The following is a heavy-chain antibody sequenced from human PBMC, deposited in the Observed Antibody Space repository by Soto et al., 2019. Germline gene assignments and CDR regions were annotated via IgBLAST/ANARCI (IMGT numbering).Heavy chain of an antibody. Sequence: GESLKISCKGSGYSFTSYWISWVRQMPGKGLEWMGRIDPSDSYTNYSPSFQGHVTISADKSISTAYLQWSSLKASDTAMYYCARHTPYSSSPGGMDVWGQGTTVTVSS. CDR2: IDPSDSYT. D-gene: IGHD6-6*01. V-gene: IGHV5-10-1*01. CDR3: ARHTPYSSSPGGMDV. J-gene: IGHJ6*02. CDR1: GYSFTSYW.